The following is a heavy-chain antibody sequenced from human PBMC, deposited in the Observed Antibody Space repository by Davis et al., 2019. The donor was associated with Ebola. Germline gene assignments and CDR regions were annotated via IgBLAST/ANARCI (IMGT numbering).Heavy chain of an antibody. V-gene: IGHV3-21*01. CDR1: GFTFSSYA. CDR2: ISGGSSYI. D-gene: IGHD3-16*01. Sequence: PGGSLRLSSAASGFTFSSYAMSWVRQAPGMGLEWVASISGGSSYIYYADSVKGRFTISRDNAKNSLYLQMNSLRAEDTAVHYCARDPRIGGSRAYYGMDVWGQGTTVTVSS. CDR3: ARDPRIGGSRAYYGMDV. J-gene: IGHJ6*02.